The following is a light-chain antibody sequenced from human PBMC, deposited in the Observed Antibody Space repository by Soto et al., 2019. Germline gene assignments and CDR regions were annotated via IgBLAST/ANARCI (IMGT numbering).Light chain of an antibody. CDR3: QTWGTGPWV. J-gene: IGLJ3*02. CDR1: SGHSSYA. CDR2: INGDGSH. Sequence: QLVLTQSPSASASLGASVRLTCTLSSGHSSYAIAWHQQQPEKGPRYLMKINGDGSHRKGDGIPDRFSGSSSGAERYLTISSLQSEDEADYYCQTWGTGPWVFGGGTKLTVL. V-gene: IGLV4-69*01.